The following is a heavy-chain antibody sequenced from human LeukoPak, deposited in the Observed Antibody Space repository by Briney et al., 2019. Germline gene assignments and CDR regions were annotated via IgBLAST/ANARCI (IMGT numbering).Heavy chain of an antibody. V-gene: IGHV3-48*04. J-gene: IGHJ4*02. CDR1: GSTFSSHT. CDR3: ARHNSYSSGSTGY. D-gene: IGHD6-19*01. CDR2: ISNTGSVI. Sequence: GGSLRLSCAASGSTFSSHTMNWVRQAPGKGLEWISYISNTGSVIYYADSVKGRFTISRDNAKNSLYLQMNSLRAEDTAVYYCARHNSYSSGSTGYWGQGTLVTVSS.